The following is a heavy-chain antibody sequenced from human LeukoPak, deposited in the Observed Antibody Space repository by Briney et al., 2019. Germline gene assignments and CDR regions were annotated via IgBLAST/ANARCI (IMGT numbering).Heavy chain of an antibody. Sequence: GRSLRLSCAASGFIFSNYAMHWVRQAPGKGLEWVAVISYDGSNKYYADSVKGRFTISRDNSKNTLYLQMNSLRAEDTALYYCARGGENSGFDYWGQGTLVIVSS. D-gene: IGHD6-19*01. CDR1: GFIFSNYA. V-gene: IGHV3-30*04. J-gene: IGHJ4*02. CDR2: ISYDGSNK. CDR3: ARGGENSGFDY.